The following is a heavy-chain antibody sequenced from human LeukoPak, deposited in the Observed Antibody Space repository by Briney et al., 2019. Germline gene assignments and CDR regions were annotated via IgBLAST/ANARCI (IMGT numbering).Heavy chain of an antibody. CDR1: GVTVGNNY. D-gene: IGHD6-6*01. Sequence: PGGSLRLSCAASGVTVGNNYMNWVRQAPGKGLEWVSLIYSGGTTHYADSVKGRFTISIYNSKNTLYLQMNSLRVDDTAVYYCARDPPAVAANTYGWGQGTLVTVSS. V-gene: IGHV3-66*01. CDR2: IYSGGTT. J-gene: IGHJ4*02. CDR3: ARDPPAVAANTYG.